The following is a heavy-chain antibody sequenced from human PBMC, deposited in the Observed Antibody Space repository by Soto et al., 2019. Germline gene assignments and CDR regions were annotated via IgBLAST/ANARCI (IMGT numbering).Heavy chain of an antibody. D-gene: IGHD3-10*01. V-gene: IGHV1-18*01. J-gene: IGHJ5*02. CDR1: GYTFTSYG. CDR3: ARHPFGGAFDP. CDR2: ISAYNGNT. Sequence: QVQLVQSGAEVKKPGASVKVSCKASGYTFTSYGISWVRQATGQGLEWMGWISAYNGNTNYAQKLQGRVTMTTDTSTSTAYSDLRSLRSDATAVYSCARHPFGGAFDPWGQGTLVTVSS.